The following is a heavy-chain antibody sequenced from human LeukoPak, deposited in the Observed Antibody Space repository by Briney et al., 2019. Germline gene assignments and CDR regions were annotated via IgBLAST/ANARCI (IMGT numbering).Heavy chain of an antibody. CDR3: ARDQLLDTNYYYYYMDV. J-gene: IGHJ6*03. CDR2: INPSSGGT. CDR1: GYTFTGYY. V-gene: IGHV1-2*02. D-gene: IGHD6-19*01. Sequence: ASVTVSCTASGYTFTGYYMHWVRQAPGQGLEWMGCINPSSGGTNYAQKFQGRVTMTRDTSISTAYMELSRLRSDDTAVYHCARDQLLDTNYYYYYMDVWGKGTTVTISS.